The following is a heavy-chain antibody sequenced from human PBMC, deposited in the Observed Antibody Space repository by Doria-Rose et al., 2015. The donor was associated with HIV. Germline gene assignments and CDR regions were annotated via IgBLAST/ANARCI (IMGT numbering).Heavy chain of an antibody. Sequence: WSWLRQAPEKGLEWIGYLYHGGSTIYNPSLRSRVTISGDTSKNQFSLKLTSVTAADTAIYYCARGAGDRDYFGLDVWGQGTTVIVSS. CDR2: LYHGGST. V-gene: IGHV4-59*01. D-gene: IGHD3-22*01. CDR3: ARGAGDRDYFGLDV. J-gene: IGHJ6*02.